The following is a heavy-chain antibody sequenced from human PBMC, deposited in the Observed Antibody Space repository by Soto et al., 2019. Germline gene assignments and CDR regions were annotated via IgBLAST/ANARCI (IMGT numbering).Heavy chain of an antibody. V-gene: IGHV4-34*02. CDR2: KEHGGST. CDR1: GGAFSGYY. CDR3: ARGHIVSSNFYFMEV. Sequence: QVQLQQWGAGMLKPSETLSLTCAVHGGAFSGYYWTWVRQTPGKGLEWIGEKEHGGSTTYNPSLQSRVSISLDLVRKQVSLQLTSVTAADSATYYCARGHIVSSNFYFMEVWGKGTTVTVSS. D-gene: IGHD3-16*02. J-gene: IGHJ6*03.